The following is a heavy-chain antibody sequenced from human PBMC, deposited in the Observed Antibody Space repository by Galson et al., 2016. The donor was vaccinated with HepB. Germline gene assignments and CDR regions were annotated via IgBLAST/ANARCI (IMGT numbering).Heavy chain of an antibody. V-gene: IGHV1-2*02. CDR2: TNPKSGDS. J-gene: IGHJ4*02. D-gene: IGHD6-25*01. CDR3: VRAIRTGPAAGAY. CDR1: GYTFTDYN. Sequence: SVKVSCKASGYTFTDYNIHWVRQAPGRGLDWMAWTNPKSGDSKSAQNFQGRVTMTSDMSISTAYLELSRLTSADTAVYYCVRAIRTGPAAGAYWGQGTLVTVSS.